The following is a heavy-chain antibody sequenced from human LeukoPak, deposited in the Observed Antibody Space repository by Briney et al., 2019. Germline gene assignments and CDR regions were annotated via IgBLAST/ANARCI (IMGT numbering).Heavy chain of an antibody. J-gene: IGHJ4*02. CDR3: ARESDLSNYDRTDY. CDR2: IYSSGST. CDR1: GASISSGNYY. Sequence: SETLSLTCTVSGASISSGNYYWGWIRQPAGKGLEWIGRIYSSGSTTYNPTLQSRFTISADTSRNQLSLKLYSVTAADSAMYYCARESDLSNYDRTDYWGQGTLVTVSS. V-gene: IGHV4-61*02. D-gene: IGHD4/OR15-4a*01.